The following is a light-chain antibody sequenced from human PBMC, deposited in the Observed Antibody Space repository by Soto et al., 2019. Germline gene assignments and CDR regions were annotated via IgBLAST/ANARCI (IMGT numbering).Light chain of an antibody. CDR1: SSNIGAHYD. V-gene: IGLV1-40*01. Sequence: QSVLTQPPSVSGAPGPRVTISCTGRSSNIGAHYDVHWYQQLPGTAPKLLIYGNSNRPSGVPDRFAGSKSGTSASLAITGLQAEDEADYYCQSYDNSLSVYVFGTGTKLTVL. CDR2: GNS. J-gene: IGLJ1*01. CDR3: QSYDNSLSVYV.